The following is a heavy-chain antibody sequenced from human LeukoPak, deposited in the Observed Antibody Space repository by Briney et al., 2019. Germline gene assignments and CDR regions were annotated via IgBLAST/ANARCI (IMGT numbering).Heavy chain of an antibody. J-gene: IGHJ6*03. V-gene: IGHV4-30-2*01. Sequence: SETLSLTCTVSGGSISSGGYYWSWIRQPPGKGLEWIGYIYHSGSTYYNPSLKSRVTISVDRSKNQFSLKLSSVTAADTAVYYCARDNWNYLGYYYYMDVWGKGPRSPSS. CDR3: ARDNWNYLGYYYYMDV. CDR1: GGSISSGGYY. D-gene: IGHD1-7*01. CDR2: IYHSGST.